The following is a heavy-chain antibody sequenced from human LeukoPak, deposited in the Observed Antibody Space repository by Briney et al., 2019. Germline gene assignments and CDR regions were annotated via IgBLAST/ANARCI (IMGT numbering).Heavy chain of an antibody. D-gene: IGHD5-18*01. CDR2: ISSSGSTI. J-gene: IGHJ4*02. CDR1: GFTFSSHE. Sequence: PGGSLRLSCAASGFTFSSHEMNWVRQAPGKGLEWVSYISSSGSTIYYADSVKGRFTISRDNAKNSLYLQMNSLRAEDTALYYCVRGYSYGYRFDYWGQGTLVTVS. CDR3: VRGYSYGYRFDY. V-gene: IGHV3-48*03.